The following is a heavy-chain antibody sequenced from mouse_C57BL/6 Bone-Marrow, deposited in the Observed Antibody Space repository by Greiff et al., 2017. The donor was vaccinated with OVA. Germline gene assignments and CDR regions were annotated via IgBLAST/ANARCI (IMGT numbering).Heavy chain of an antibody. J-gene: IGHJ3*01. V-gene: IGHV14-4*01. D-gene: IGHD1-1*01. Sequence: EVHLVESGAELVRPGASVKLSCTASGFNIKDDYMHWVKQRPEQGLEWIGWIDPENGDTEYASKFQGKATITADTSSNTAYLQLSSLTSEDTAVYYCTTYYYGSRTWFAYWGQGTLVTVSA. CDR2: IDPENGDT. CDR1: GFNIKDDY. CDR3: TTYYYGSRTWFAY.